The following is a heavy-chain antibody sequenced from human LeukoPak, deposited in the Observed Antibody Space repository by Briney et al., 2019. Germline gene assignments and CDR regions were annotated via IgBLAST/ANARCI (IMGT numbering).Heavy chain of an antibody. J-gene: IGHJ3*02. D-gene: IGHD2-8*01. CDR2: INPNSGGT. Sequence: ASVKVSCKASGYTFTGYYMHWVRQAPGQGLEWMGWINPNSGGTNYAQKFQGRVTMTRDTSISTAYMELSRLRSDDTAVYYCARVLEAGMVYATGDAFDIWGQGTMVTVSS. CDR1: GYTFTGYY. CDR3: ARVLEAGMVYATGDAFDI. V-gene: IGHV1-2*02.